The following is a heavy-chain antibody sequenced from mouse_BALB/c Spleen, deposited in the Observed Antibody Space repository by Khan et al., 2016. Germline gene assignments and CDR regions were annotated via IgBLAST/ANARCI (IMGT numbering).Heavy chain of an antibody. CDR1: GYSITSGYG. V-gene: IGHV3-2*02. D-gene: IGHD1-2*01. CDR3: ARTARMKY. CDR2: ISYSGST. Sequence: EVKLLESGPGLVKPSQSLSLTCTVTGYSITSGYGWNWIRQFPGNKLEWMGYISYSGSTNYNPSLKSRISITRDTSKHQFFLQLNSVTTEDTATYYCARTARMKYWGQGTTLTVSS. J-gene: IGHJ2*01.